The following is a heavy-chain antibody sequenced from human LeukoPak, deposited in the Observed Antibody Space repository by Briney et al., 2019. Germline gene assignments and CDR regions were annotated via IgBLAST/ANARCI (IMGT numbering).Heavy chain of an antibody. CDR2: IYSTGTT. CDR1: GFTVSSNY. D-gene: IGHD2-15*01. J-gene: IGHJ4*02. Sequence: GSLRLSCVASGFTVSSNYMSWVRQAPGKGLEWVSVIYSTGTTYCADSVKGRFTTSRDSSKNTLYLEMNSLRPEDTALYYCARKGRTSLADFDYWGQGTLVTVSS. V-gene: IGHV3-66*02. CDR3: ARKGRTSLADFDY.